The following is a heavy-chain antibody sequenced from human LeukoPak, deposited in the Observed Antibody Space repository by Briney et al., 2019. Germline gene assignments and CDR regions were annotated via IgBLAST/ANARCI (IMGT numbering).Heavy chain of an antibody. CDR3: AVGKDIVVVPAASMLVSYYGMDV. J-gene: IGHJ6*04. Sequence: ASVKVSCKASGYTFTSYDINWVRQATGQGLEWMGWMNPNSGNTGYAQKFQGRVTMTRNTSISTAYMELSSLRSEDTAVYYCAVGKDIVVVPAASMLVSYYGMDVWGKGTTVTVSS. CDR1: GYTFTSYD. V-gene: IGHV1-8*01. CDR2: MNPNSGNT. D-gene: IGHD2-2*01.